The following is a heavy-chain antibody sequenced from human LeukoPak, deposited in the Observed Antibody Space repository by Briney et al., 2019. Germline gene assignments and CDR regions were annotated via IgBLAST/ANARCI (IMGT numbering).Heavy chain of an antibody. CDR1: GDSLSNNY. V-gene: IGHV4-59*01. Sequence: PSETLSHTGTVSGDSLSNNYWGWIRQPPGKGLEWSAYPYYTGSTHYHPSLQSRVSISAATSKKPVSLNMTSVTAADTAIYYCARMEEYRLHATMAFDFWGRGTAVTVSA. J-gene: IGHJ3*01. CDR3: ARMEEYRLHATMAFDF. D-gene: IGHD2-2*01. CDR2: PYYTGST.